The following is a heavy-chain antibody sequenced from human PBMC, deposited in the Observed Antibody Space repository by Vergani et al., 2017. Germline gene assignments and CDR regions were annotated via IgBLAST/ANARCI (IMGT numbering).Heavy chain of an antibody. CDR1: GFTFGSYS. CDR2: ISSSGNYV. V-gene: IGHV3-21*06. Sequence: EENLVESGGGLVKPGGSLRLSCVASGFTFGSYSVNWVRQAPGRGLEWVSSISSSGNYVYYTASVKGRFSISRDNAKSLLSLQMNSLRADDTAVYYCARGGLTVTTLLVDWGQGILVTVSS. D-gene: IGHD4-17*01. J-gene: IGHJ4*02. CDR3: ARGGLTVTTLLVD.